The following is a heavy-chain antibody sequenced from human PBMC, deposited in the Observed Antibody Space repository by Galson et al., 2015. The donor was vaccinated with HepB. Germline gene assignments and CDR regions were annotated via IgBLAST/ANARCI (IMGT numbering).Heavy chain of an antibody. CDR3: ARGGIEENQVTASVLGY. CDR1: GFTFSSYW. Sequence: SLRLSCAASGFTFSSYWMSWVRQAPGKGLEWVANIKQDGSEKYYVDSVKGRFTISRDNAKNSLYLQMNSLRAEDTAAYYCARGGIEENQVTASVLGYWGQGTLVTVSP. CDR2: IKQDGSEK. D-gene: IGHD2-21*02. J-gene: IGHJ4*02. V-gene: IGHV3-7*03.